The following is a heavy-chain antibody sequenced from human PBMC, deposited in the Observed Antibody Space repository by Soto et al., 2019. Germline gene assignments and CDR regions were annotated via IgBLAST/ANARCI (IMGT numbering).Heavy chain of an antibody. CDR1: GFALSSCY. J-gene: IGHJ6*02. V-gene: IGHV3-53*02. CDR3: AKDPPITSAYAMDV. D-gene: IGHD2-15*01. Sequence: EVQLVETGGDLIQPGGSLRLSCAAAGFALSSCYMMWVRQAPGKGLEWVSVTYTGGSTRYADSVKGRFTISRDDSSNTLVLQINSLRADDTAVYYCAKDPPITSAYAMDVRGQETTVIVSS. CDR2: TYTGGST.